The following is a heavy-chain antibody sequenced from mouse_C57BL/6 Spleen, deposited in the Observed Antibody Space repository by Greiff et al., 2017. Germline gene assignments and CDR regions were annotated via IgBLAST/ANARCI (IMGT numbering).Heavy chain of an antibody. V-gene: IGHV1-18*01. CDR1: GYTFTDYN. CDR2: INPNNGGT. CDR3: ARRIYDGYQSYAKDY. Sequence: VQLQQSGPELVKPGASVKIPCKASGYTFTDYNMDWVKQSHGKSLEWIGDINPNNGGTIYNQKFKGKDTLTVDKSSSTAYMELRSLTSEDTAVYYCARRIYDGYQSYAKDYWGQGTSVTVSS. J-gene: IGHJ4*01. D-gene: IGHD2-3*01.